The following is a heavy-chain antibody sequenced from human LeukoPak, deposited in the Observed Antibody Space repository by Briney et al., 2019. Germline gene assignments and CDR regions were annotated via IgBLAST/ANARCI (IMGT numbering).Heavy chain of an antibody. J-gene: IGHJ3*02. CDR3: ARTEGYSSGWINAFDI. D-gene: IGHD6-19*01. CDR1: GGSISSYY. V-gene: IGHV4-59*08. CDR2: IYYSGST. Sequence: PSETLSLTCTVSGGSISSYYWSWIRQPPGKGLEWIGYIYYSGSTNYNPSLKSRVTISVDTSKNQFSLKLSSVTAADTAVYYCARTEGYSSGWINAFDIWGQGTMVTVSS.